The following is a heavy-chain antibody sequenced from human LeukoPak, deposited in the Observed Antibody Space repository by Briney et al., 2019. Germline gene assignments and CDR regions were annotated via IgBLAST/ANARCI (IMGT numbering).Heavy chain of an antibody. CDR1: GFTFSSYA. Sequence: GGSLRLSCAASGFTFSSYAMSCVRQAPGKGLEWVSAISAGGGSTYYADSVKGRFTISRDTSKNTLHLQMDSLRAEDTAVYYCAKRYSSSWRAFDIWGQGTTVTVSS. CDR3: AKRYSSSWRAFDI. CDR2: ISAGGGST. D-gene: IGHD6-13*01. J-gene: IGHJ3*02. V-gene: IGHV3-23*01.